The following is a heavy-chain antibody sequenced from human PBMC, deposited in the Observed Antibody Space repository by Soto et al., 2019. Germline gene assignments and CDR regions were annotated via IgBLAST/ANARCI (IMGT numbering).Heavy chain of an antibody. CDR3: ARDTLWSRAPGGDYYYGMDD. V-gene: IGHV4-4*07. Sequence: PSETLSLTCTVSGGSISSYYWSWIRQPAGKGLEWIGRIYTSGSTNYNPSLKSRVTMSVDTSKNQFSLKLSSVTAADPAVYYCARDTLWSRAPGGDYYYGMDDWGQGTTVTVSS. CDR1: GGSISSYY. D-gene: IGHD3-10*01. CDR2: IYTSGST. J-gene: IGHJ6*02.